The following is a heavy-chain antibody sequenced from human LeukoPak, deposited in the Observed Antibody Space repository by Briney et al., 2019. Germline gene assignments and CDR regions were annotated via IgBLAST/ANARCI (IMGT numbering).Heavy chain of an antibody. CDR3: AGWSASEKRY. V-gene: IGHV3-66*01. J-gene: IGHJ4*02. D-gene: IGHD3-3*01. Sequence: SGGSLRLSCSASGFTFSSYPMHWVRQAPGKGLEWVSAFNSGGNTFYTDSVKGRFTISRDNSKNTLYLQMNSLRAEDTAVYFCAGWSASEKRYWGQGTLVTVSP. CDR1: GFTFSSYP. CDR2: FNSGGNT.